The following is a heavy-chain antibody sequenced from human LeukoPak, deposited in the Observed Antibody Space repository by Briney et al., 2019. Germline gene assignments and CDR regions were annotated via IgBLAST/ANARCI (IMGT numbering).Heavy chain of an antibody. CDR3: ARGRLPYPDY. Sequence: GASVKVSCKASGYTFTSYGISWVRQAPGQGLEWMGWINPNSGGTNYAQKFQGRVTMTRDTSISTAYMELSRLRSDDTAVYYCARGRLPYPDYWGQGTLVTVSS. V-gene: IGHV1-2*02. CDR1: GYTFTSYG. J-gene: IGHJ4*02. D-gene: IGHD5-12*01. CDR2: INPNSGGT.